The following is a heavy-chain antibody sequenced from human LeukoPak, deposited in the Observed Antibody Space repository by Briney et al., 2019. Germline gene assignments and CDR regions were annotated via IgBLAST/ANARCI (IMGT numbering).Heavy chain of an antibody. V-gene: IGHV3-30-3*01. CDR3: AREWIAALPVDY. CDR2: ISYDGSNK. Sequence: GGSLRLSCAASGFTFSSYAMHWVRQAPGKGLEWVAVISYDGSNKYYADSVKGRFTISRDNSKNSLYLQMNSLRAEDTAVYYCAREWIAALPVDYWGQGTLVTVSS. J-gene: IGHJ4*02. D-gene: IGHD6-6*01. CDR1: GFTFSSYA.